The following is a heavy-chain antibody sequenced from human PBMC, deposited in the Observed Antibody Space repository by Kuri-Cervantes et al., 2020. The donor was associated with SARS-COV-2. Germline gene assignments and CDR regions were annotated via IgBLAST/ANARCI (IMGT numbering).Heavy chain of an antibody. CDR3: ARRSHCSWYRVYDY. V-gene: IGHV4-34*01. CDR1: GGSFSGYY. CDR2: INYSGST. Sequence: SETLSLTCAVYGGSFSGYYWNWIRQPPGKGLEWIGEINYSGSTNDYPSLKSRLFILVNKYKNQFSLKLITVLTADKTVYYCARRSHCSWYRVYDYWGQGTLVTVSS. J-gene: IGHJ4*02. D-gene: IGHD6-13*01.